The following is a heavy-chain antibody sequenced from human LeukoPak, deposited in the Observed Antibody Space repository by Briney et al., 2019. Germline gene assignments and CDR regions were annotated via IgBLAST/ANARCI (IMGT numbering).Heavy chain of an antibody. D-gene: IGHD3-10*01. J-gene: IGHJ4*02. CDR1: GFTFSSYA. CDR3: ARGYGSGSYYTY. Sequence: PGGSLRLSCAASGFTFSSYAMHWVRQAPGKGLEWVAVISYDGSNKYYADSVKGRFTISRDNSKNTLYLQMNSLRAEDTAVYYCARGYGSGSYYTYWGQGTLVTVSS. V-gene: IGHV3-30*04. CDR2: ISYDGSNK.